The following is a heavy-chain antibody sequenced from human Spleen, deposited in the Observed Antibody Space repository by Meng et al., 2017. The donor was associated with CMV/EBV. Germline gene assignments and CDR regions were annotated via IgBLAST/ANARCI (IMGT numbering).Heavy chain of an antibody. V-gene: IGHV3-7*01. CDR2: INQDGSEK. Sequence: GESLKISCAGSGFNFSNYWATWVRQTPGEGLEWVASINQDGSEKYYVDSVQGRFTISRDSAKDSLYLQMRILRVEDTAVYYCAREGDWGGYFDHWGQGMLVTVSS. J-gene: IGHJ4*02. D-gene: IGHD7-27*01. CDR3: AREGDWGGYFDH. CDR1: GFNFSNYW.